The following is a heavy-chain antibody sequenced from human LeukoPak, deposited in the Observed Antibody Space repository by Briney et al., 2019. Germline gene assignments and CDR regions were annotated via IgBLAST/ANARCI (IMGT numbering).Heavy chain of an antibody. CDR1: GYTFTGYY. Sequence: ASVKVSCKASGYTFTGYYMHWVRQAPGQGLEWMGWINPNSGGTNYAQKFQGRVTMTRDTSISTAYMELSRLRSDDTAVYYCASANCSGGSCYWVFDYWGQGTLVTVSS. D-gene: IGHD2-15*01. CDR3: ASANCSGGSCYWVFDY. V-gene: IGHV1-2*02. J-gene: IGHJ4*02. CDR2: INPNSGGT.